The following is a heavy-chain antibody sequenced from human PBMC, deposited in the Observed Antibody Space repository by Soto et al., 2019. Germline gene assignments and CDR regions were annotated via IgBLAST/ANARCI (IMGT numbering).Heavy chain of an antibody. CDR1: GGSISSYY. J-gene: IGHJ2*01. V-gene: IGHV4-59*01. CDR3: ARVAYCSGGSCYSDWYFDL. CDR2: IYYSGST. D-gene: IGHD2-15*01. Sequence: QVQLQESGPGLVKPSETLSLTCTVSGGSISSYYWSWIRQPPGKGLEWIGYIYYSGSTNYNPSLKSRVTISVDTSMNQFSLKLSSVTAADTAVYYCARVAYCSGGSCYSDWYFDLWGRGTLVTVSS.